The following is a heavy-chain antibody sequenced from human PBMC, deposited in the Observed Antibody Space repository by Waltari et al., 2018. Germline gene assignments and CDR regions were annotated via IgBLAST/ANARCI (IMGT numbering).Heavy chain of an antibody. V-gene: IGHV2-5*02. Sequence: QITLKESGPTLVKPTQTLTLTCTFSGFSLSTSGVGVGWIRQPPGKALEWLALIYWDDDKRYSPSLKSRLTITKDTSKNQVVLTMTNMDPVDTATYYCAHRPTYSSGWYNWFDPWCQGTLVTVSS. D-gene: IGHD6-19*01. J-gene: IGHJ5*02. CDR1: GFSLSTSGVG. CDR3: AHRPTYSSGWYNWFDP. CDR2: IYWDDDK.